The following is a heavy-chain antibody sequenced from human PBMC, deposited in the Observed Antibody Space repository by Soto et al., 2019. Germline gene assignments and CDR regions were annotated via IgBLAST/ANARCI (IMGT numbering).Heavy chain of an antibody. CDR3: ARCDEDSGSYTLFDY. D-gene: IGHD1-26*01. CDR1: GYSFTSYW. Sequence: PGESLKISCKGSGYSFTSYWISWVRQMTGKGLEWMGRIDPSDSYTNYSPSFQGHVTISADKSISTAYLQWSSLKASDTAMYYCARCDEDSGSYTLFDYWGQGTLVTVSS. CDR2: IDPSDSYT. J-gene: IGHJ4*02. V-gene: IGHV5-10-1*01.